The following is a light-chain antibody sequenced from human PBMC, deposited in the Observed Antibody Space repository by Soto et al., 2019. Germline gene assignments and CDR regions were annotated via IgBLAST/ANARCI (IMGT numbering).Light chain of an antibody. CDR2: DAS. Sequence: ELVMTQSPATLSVSPGERATLSCRASQSLISNLAWYQQKPGQAPRLLIYDASSRATGISPRFSGSGSGTEFTLTISSLQSEDFALYYCHQYGKSPRTFGQGTKVEI. CDR3: HQYGKSPRT. J-gene: IGKJ1*01. V-gene: IGKV3-15*01. CDR1: QSLISN.